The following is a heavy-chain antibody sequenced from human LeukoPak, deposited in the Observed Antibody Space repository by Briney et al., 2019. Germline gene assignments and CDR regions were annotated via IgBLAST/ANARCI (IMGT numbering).Heavy chain of an antibody. J-gene: IGHJ4*02. Sequence: ASVKVSCKASGYTFSNNDLHWVRQAPGQGLEWLGLINPSGGSTIYAQKFQDRVTMTRDTSTSTVYMELSSLRSDDSAVYYCAGEIAMHVHWGQGTLVTVSS. CDR1: GYTFSNND. CDR2: INPSGGST. CDR3: AGEIAMHVH. V-gene: IGHV1-46*01. D-gene: IGHD3-22*01.